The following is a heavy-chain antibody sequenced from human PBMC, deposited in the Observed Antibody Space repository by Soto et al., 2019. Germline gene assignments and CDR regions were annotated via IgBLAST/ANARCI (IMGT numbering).Heavy chain of an antibody. D-gene: IGHD5-12*01. CDR2: ISAYNGNT. CDR1: GYTFTSYG. Sequence: ASVKVSCKASGYTFTSYGISWVRQAPGQGLEWMGWISAYNGNTNYAQKLQGRVTMTTDTSTSTAYMELRSLRSDDTAVYYCARDRGYSGYDNYFDYWGQGTLVTVSS. CDR3: ARDRGYSGYDNYFDY. J-gene: IGHJ4*02. V-gene: IGHV1-18*04.